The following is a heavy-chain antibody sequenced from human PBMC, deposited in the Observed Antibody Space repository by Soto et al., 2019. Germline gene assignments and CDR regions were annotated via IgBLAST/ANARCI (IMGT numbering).Heavy chain of an antibody. V-gene: IGHV1-69*04. CDR3: ARDVAVVVAATYWFDP. Sequence: SVKVSCKASGGTFSSYTISWVRQAPGQGLEWMGRIIPILGIANYAQKFQGRVTITADKSTSTAYMELSSLRSEDTAVYYCARDVAVVVAATYWFDPWGQGTLVTVSS. J-gene: IGHJ5*02. CDR1: GGTFSSYT. D-gene: IGHD2-15*01. CDR2: IIPILGIA.